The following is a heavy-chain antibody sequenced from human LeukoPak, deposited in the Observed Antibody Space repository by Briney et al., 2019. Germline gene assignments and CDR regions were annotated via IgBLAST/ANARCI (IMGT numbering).Heavy chain of an antibody. CDR1: GFTFSSYA. CDR2: IGVSGATT. CDR3: AKDVQRFSGSWYYFDS. J-gene: IGHJ4*02. V-gene: IGHV3-23*01. D-gene: IGHD1-26*01. Sequence: PGGSLRLSCAASGFTFSSYAMSWVRQAPAKGLEWLSGIGVSGATTYYADSVKGRFTISRDNSKNTLYLQMNSLRGEDTAVYYCAKDVQRFSGSWYYFDSWGQGTLVTVSS.